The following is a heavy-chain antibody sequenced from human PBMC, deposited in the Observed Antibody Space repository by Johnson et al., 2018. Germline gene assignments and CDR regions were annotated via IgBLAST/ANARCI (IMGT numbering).Heavy chain of an antibody. Sequence: VQLVESGGGLVKPGGSLGLSCAASGFSFTTYTMNWVRQAPGKGLEWVSSIISSSTYIYYADLVKGRFTISRDNAENSLYLQMNSLTAEDTAVYYCARDLRFPQHWGQGTLVTVSA. V-gene: IGHV3-21*01. CDR1: GFSFTTYT. CDR3: ARDLRFPQH. CDR2: IISSSTYI. J-gene: IGHJ1*01.